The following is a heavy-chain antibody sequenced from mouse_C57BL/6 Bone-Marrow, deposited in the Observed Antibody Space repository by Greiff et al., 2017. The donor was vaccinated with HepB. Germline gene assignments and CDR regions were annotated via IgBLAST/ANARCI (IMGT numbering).Heavy chain of an antibody. Sequence: QVQLKESGPELVKPGASVKISCKASGYAFSSSWMNWVKQRPGKGLEWIGRIYPGDGDTNYNGKFKGKATLTADKSSSTAYMQLSSLTSEDSAVYFCARPSNYYGSSYWFAYWGQGTLVTVSA. J-gene: IGHJ3*01. CDR1: GYAFSSSW. CDR3: ARPSNYYGSSYWFAY. D-gene: IGHD1-1*01. CDR2: IYPGDGDT. V-gene: IGHV1-82*01.